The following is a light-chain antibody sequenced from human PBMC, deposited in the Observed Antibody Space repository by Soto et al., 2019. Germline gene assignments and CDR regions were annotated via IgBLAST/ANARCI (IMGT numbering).Light chain of an antibody. J-gene: IGKJ5*01. CDR2: DAS. Sequence: ELVLTQSPATLSLSTGEIATLSCRASQSVSSYLAWYQQRPGQAPRLLIYDASNRATGVPARFSGSGSGTDFTLTISSLEPEDFAGYYCQKRSSWPPTCGEGRRL. CDR1: QSVSSY. V-gene: IGKV3-11*01. CDR3: QKRSSWPPT.